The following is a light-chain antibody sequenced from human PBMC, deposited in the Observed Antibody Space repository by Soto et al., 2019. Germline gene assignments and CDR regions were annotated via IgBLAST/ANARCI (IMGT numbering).Light chain of an antibody. J-gene: IGKJ1*01. CDR1: QTVGTS. CDR3: QKYKTWRT. Sequence: EIVMTQSPVTLSVSPGERVTLFCRANQTVGTSLAWSQQKPGQAPRLLIYGSTSRATGIPARFSGSGSGTEFTLTIITPQSEDFGTYYFQKYKTWRTFGQGTSLKIK. CDR2: GST. V-gene: IGKV3D-15*01.